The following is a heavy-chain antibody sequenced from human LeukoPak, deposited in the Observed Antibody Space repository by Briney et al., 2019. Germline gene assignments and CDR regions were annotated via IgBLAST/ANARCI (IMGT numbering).Heavy chain of an antibody. J-gene: IGHJ4*02. CDR3: AKRDTTY. Sequence: PGPSPRLACAASGFTFISYAISSVRQAPGKGLEWVSAISDSGGSTYYADSVKGRFTISRDNSKNTLYLQMNSLRAEDKAIYYCAKRDTTYWGQGTLVTVSS. V-gene: IGHV3-23*01. D-gene: IGHD1-26*01. CDR2: ISDSGGST. CDR1: GFTFISYA.